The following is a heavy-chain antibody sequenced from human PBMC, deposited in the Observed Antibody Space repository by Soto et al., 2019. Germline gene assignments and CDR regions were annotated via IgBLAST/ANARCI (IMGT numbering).Heavy chain of an antibody. CDR1: GGSISSSSYY. Sequence: PSETLSLTCTVSGGSISSSSYYWGWIRQPPGKGLEWIGSIYYSGSTYYNPSLKSRVTISVDTSKNQFSLKLSSVTAADTAVYYCACIFSGGYGYGFYYYGMDVWGLVTTVTVS. D-gene: IGHD5-18*01. J-gene: IGHJ6*02. V-gene: IGHV4-39*01. CDR3: ACIFSGGYGYGFYYYGMDV. CDR2: IYYSGST.